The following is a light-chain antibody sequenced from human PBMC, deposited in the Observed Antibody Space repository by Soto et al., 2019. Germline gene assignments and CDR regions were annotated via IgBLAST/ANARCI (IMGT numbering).Light chain of an antibody. CDR3: QQYGSSSSIT. CDR2: GAS. V-gene: IGKV3-20*01. Sequence: EIVLTQSPGTLSLSPGERATLSCRASQSVTGTYLAWYQQKLGQAPRLIIYGASARATGIPDRFSGSGSGTDFTLTVSRLEPEDFAVYYCQQYGSSSSITFGQGTRLEIK. CDR1: QSVTGTY. J-gene: IGKJ5*01.